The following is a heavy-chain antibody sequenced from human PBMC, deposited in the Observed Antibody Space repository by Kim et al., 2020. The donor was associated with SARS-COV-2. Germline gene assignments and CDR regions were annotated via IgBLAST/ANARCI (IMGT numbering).Heavy chain of an antibody. J-gene: IGHJ4*02. CDR3: ARGGKGSGWSDAQPFDY. D-gene: IGHD6-19*01. CDR1: GGSFSGYY. CDR2: INHSGST. Sequence: SETLSLTCAVYGGSFSGYYWSWIRQPPGKGLEWIGEINHSGSTNYNPSLKSRVTISVDTSKNQFSLKLSSVTAADTAVYYCARGGKGSGWSDAQPFDYWGQGTLVTVSS. V-gene: IGHV4-34*01.